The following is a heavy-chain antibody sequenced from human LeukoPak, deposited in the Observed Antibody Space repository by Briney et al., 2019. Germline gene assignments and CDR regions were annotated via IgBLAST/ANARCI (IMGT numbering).Heavy chain of an antibody. Sequence: GGSLRLSCAASGFTFSSYAMHWVRQAPGKGLEYVSAISSNGVSTYYANSVKGRFTISRDNSKNTLYLQMGSLRAEDMAVYYCARDIVATINSYYYMDVWGKGTTVTVSS. CDR1: GFTFSSYA. D-gene: IGHD5-12*01. V-gene: IGHV3-64*01. CDR2: ISSNGVST. J-gene: IGHJ6*03. CDR3: ARDIVATINSYYYMDV.